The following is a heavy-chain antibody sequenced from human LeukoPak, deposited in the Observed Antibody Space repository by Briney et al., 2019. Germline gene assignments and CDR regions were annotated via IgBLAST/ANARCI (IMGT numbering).Heavy chain of an antibody. V-gene: IGHV4-61*02. D-gene: IGHD2/OR15-2a*01. CDR1: GGSISSGSYY. CDR2: IYTSGST. J-gene: IGHJ6*03. CDR3: ARDSSDNQSKYRNSYMDV. Sequence: SETLSLTCTVSGGSISSGSYYWSWIRQPAGKGLEWIGRIYTSGSTNYNPSPKSRVTISVDTSKNQFSLKLSSVTAADTAVYYCARDSSDNQSKYRNSYMDVWGKGTTVTVSS.